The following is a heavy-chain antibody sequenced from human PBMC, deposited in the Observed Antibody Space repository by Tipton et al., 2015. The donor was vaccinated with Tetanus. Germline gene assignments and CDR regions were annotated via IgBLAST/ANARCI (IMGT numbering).Heavy chain of an antibody. V-gene: IGHV4-31*03. CDR1: GASINAGGYL. Sequence: LRLSCNVSGASINAGGYLWTWVRQHSGKGLEWIGNIYYTALTSYTPSLSGRVTISVDTSQNQFSLSLTSVTAADTAVYYCARXLPRXPWXFDXXG. CDR3: ARXLPRXPWXFDX. D-gene: IGHD5-12*01. J-gene: IGHJ4*01. CDR2: IYYTALT.